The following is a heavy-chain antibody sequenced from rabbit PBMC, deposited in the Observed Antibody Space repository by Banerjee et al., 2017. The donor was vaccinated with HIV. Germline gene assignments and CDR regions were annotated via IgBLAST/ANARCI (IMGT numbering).Heavy chain of an antibody. CDR3: ARDDASTATIFNL. J-gene: IGHJ4*01. D-gene: IGHD7-1*01. CDR2: INTISGDT. Sequence: EESGGDLVKPEGSLTLTCTASGFTLSSYWIYWVRQAPGKGLEWIACINTISGDTVYATWAKGRFTISKASWTTVTLQMTSLTAADTATYFCARDDASTATIFNLWGPGTLAPS. CDR1: GFTLSSYW. V-gene: IGHV1S45*01.